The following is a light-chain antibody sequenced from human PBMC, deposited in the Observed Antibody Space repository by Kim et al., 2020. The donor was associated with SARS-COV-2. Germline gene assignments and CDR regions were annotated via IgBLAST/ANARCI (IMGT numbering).Light chain of an antibody. CDR3: SSRDSSGNLYV. CDR2: GKN. V-gene: IGLV3-19*01. CDR1: SLRSYY. Sequence: AEGHTVRSTCQGGSLRSYYASWYQQKPGQAPVLVIYGKNNRPSGIPDRFSGSSSGNTASLTITGAQAEDEADYYCSSRDSSGNLYVFGTGTKVTVL. J-gene: IGLJ1*01.